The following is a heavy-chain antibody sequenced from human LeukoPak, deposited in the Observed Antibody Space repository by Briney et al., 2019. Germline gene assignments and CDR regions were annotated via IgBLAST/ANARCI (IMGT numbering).Heavy chain of an antibody. D-gene: IGHD2-15*01. Sequence: GASVKVSSKASGYTFTSYGISWVRQAPGQGLEWMGWINPNSGGTNYAQKFQGRVTMTRDTSISTAYMELSRLRSDDTAVYYCAYRSGGSPPAPYYYYGMDVWGQGTTVTVSS. CDR2: INPNSGGT. V-gene: IGHV1-2*02. CDR1: GYTFTSYG. CDR3: AYRSGGSPPAPYYYYGMDV. J-gene: IGHJ6*02.